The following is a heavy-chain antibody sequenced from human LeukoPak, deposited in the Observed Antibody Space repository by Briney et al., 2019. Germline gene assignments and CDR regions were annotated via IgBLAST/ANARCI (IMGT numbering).Heavy chain of an antibody. CDR3: ARETPLDDSSSWYPHWFGP. V-gene: IGHV1-69*05. CDR1: GGTFSSYA. CDR2: IIPIFGTA. Sequence: SVKVSCKASGGTFSSYAISWVRQAPGQGLEWMGGIIPIFGTANYAQKFQGRVTITTDESTSTAYMELSSLRSEDTAVYYCARETPLDDSSSWYPHWFGPWGQGTLVTVSS. D-gene: IGHD6-13*01. J-gene: IGHJ5*02.